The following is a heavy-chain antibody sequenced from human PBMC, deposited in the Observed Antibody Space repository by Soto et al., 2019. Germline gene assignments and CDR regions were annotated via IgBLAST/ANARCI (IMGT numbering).Heavy chain of an antibody. CDR2: INPNSGGT. D-gene: IGHD6-13*01. CDR1: GYTFTGYY. CDR3: ARAGNSSSWYRYTWFDP. Sequence: QVQLVQSGAEVKKPGASVKVSCKASGYTFTGYYMHWVRQAPGQGLEWMGWINPNSGGTNYAQKFQGRVTMTRDTSSSTAYMELSRLRSDDTAVYYCARAGNSSSWYRYTWFDPWGQGTLVTVSS. J-gene: IGHJ5*02. V-gene: IGHV1-2*02.